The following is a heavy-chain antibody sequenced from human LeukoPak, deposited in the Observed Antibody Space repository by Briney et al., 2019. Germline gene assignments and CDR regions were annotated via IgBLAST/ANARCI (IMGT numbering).Heavy chain of an antibody. Sequence: SETLSLTCTVSGNSISSDTYYWPWIRQPAGKGLEWIGRIYASGSTTYNSSLKSRLTISVDTSKNQFSLKLNSVTAADTAVYYCAGTRRYCSGGSCYNWFDPWGQGTLVTVSS. D-gene: IGHD2-15*01. J-gene: IGHJ5*02. V-gene: IGHV4-61*02. CDR2: IYASGST. CDR1: GNSISSDTYY. CDR3: AGTRRYCSGGSCYNWFDP.